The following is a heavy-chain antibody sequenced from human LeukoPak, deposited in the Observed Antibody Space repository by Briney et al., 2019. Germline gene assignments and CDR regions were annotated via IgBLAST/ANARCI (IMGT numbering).Heavy chain of an antibody. D-gene: IGHD2-21*02. CDR3: ARESPVVVTAIQTYYFDY. Sequence: KASETLSLTCTVSGGSISSYYWSWIRQPPGKGLEWIGYIYYSGSTYYNPSLKSRVTISVDTSKNQFSLKLSSVTAADTAVYYCARESPVVVTAIQTYYFDYWGQGTLVTVSS. V-gene: IGHV4-59*12. J-gene: IGHJ4*02. CDR1: GGSISSYY. CDR2: IYYSGST.